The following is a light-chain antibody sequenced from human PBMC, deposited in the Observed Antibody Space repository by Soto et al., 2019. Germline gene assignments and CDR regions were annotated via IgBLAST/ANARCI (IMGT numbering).Light chain of an antibody. J-gene: IGLJ2*01. CDR3: QSYDSSLSGVV. V-gene: IGLV1-40*01. CDR1: SSNIGAGYD. CDR2: GNS. Sequence: QSALTQPPSVSGAPGQRVTISCTGSSSNIGAGYDVHWYQQLPGTAPKLLIYGNSNRPSGVPDRFSGSKFGTSASLAITGLQAEDEADYYCQSYDSSLSGVVFGGGTKVTVL.